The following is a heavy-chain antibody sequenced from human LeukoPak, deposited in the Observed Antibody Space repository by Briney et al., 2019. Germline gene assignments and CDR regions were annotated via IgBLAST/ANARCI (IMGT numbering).Heavy chain of an antibody. CDR1: GFTFSSYA. V-gene: IGHV3-30*04. J-gene: IGHJ4*02. Sequence: GGSLRLSCAASGFTFSSYAMHWVRQAPGKGLEWVAVISYDGSNKYYADPVKGRFTISRDNSKNTLYLQMNSLRAEDTAVYYCASGLYCDILTGYSYYFDYWGQGTLVTVSS. CDR2: ISYDGSNK. CDR3: ASGLYCDILTGYSYYFDY. D-gene: IGHD3-9*01.